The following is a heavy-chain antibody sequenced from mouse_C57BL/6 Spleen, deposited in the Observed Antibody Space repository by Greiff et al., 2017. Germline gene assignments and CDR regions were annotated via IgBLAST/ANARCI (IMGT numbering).Heavy chain of an antibody. J-gene: IGHJ1*03. CDR2: IYPRDGST. V-gene: IGHV1-85*01. CDR1: GYTFTSYD. CDR3: ARYGSSYNWYFDV. D-gene: IGHD1-1*01. Sequence: QVQLQQSGPELVKPGASVKLSCKASGYTFTSYDINWVKQRPGQGLEWIGWIYPRDGSTKYNEKFKGKATLTVDTSSSTAYMELHSLTSEDSAVYFCARYGSSYNWYFDVWGTGTTVTVSS.